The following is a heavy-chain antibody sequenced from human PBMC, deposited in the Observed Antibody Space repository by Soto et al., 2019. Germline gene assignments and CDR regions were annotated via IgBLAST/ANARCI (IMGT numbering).Heavy chain of an antibody. D-gene: IGHD2-2*01. CDR3: VRDSARIVVVPPVDGDKWLDP. CDR2: ISGSSDNI. CDR1: GFIFSDYF. Sequence: PGGSLRLSCAASGFIFSDYFMSWIRQAPGKGLEWVSFISGSSDNIKYADSVKGRFTISRDNAKNSLYLQMNSLRAEDTAVYYCVRDSARIVVVPPVDGDKWLDPWGQGTLVTVSS. V-gene: IGHV3-11*06. J-gene: IGHJ5*02.